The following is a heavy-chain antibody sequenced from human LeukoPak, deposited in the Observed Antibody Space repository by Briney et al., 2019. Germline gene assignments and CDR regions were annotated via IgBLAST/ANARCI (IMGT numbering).Heavy chain of an antibody. CDR1: GVSLSGYY. Sequence: PSETLSLTCAVYGVSLSGYYWSWIRQSPGKGLEWIGEINHGGSTNYNPSLKSRVTMSVDTSKNHFSLKLSSVTAADTAVYFCAREGRMSMGIEYWGQGTLVTVSS. CDR3: AREGRMSMGIEY. J-gene: IGHJ4*02. CDR2: INHGGST. V-gene: IGHV4-34*01. D-gene: IGHD4/OR15-4a*01.